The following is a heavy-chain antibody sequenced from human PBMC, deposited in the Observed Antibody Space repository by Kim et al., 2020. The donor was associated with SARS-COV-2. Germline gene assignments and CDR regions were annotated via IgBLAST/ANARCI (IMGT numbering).Heavy chain of an antibody. D-gene: IGHD3-3*01. CDR3: ARLRFLEWLDPGPKFDP. J-gene: IGHJ5*02. CDR2: IYYSGST. Sequence: SETLSLTCTVSGGSISSYYWSWIRQPPGKGLEWIGYIYYSGSTNYNPSLKSRGTISVDTSKNQFSLKLSSVTAADTAVYYCARLRFLEWLDPGPKFDPWGQGTLVTVSS. CDR1: GGSISSYY. V-gene: IGHV4-59*08.